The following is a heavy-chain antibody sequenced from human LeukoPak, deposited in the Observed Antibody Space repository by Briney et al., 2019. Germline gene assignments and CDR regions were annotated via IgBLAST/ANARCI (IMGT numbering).Heavy chain of an antibody. Sequence: SVKASCKASGFTFTSSAMQWARQARGQRLAWIGWIVVGSGNRNYAQKFQERVSITRDMSTGTAYMELSSLRSEDTAVYFCAAGTSGRPEYFQHWGQGTLVTVSS. V-gene: IGHV1-58*02. CDR1: GFTFTSSA. J-gene: IGHJ1*01. CDR3: AAGTSGRPEYFQH. CDR2: IVVGSGNR.